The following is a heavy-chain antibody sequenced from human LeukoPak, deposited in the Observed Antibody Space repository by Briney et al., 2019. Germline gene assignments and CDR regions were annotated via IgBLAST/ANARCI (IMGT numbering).Heavy chain of an antibody. CDR1: GFTFSTYS. V-gene: IGHV3-21*01. CDR3: ARDTGHIAVAGSPHEY. J-gene: IGHJ4*02. Sequence: GGSLRLSCAASGFTFSTYSMTWVRQSPGKGLEWVSFISSISRYIYYADSVKGRFTVSRDNAKNSLYLQMNSLRAEDTAVYYCARDTGHIAVAGSPHEYWGQGTLVTVSS. D-gene: IGHD6-19*01. CDR2: ISSISRYI.